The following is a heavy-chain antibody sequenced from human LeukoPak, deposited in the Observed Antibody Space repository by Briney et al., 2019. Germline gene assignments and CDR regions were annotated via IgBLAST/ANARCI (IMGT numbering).Heavy chain of an antibody. D-gene: IGHD6-19*01. CDR3: TTAPKQWLAYYYYGKDV. CDR2: IKSKTDGGTT. J-gene: IGHJ6*02. V-gene: IGHV3-15*07. CDR1: GFTFSNAW. Sequence: GGSLRLSCAASGFTFSNAWMNWVRQAPGEGLEWVGRIKSKTDGGTTDYAAPVKGRFTISRDDSKNTLYLQMNSLKTEDTAVYYCTTAPKQWLAYYYYGKDVWGQGTTVTVSS.